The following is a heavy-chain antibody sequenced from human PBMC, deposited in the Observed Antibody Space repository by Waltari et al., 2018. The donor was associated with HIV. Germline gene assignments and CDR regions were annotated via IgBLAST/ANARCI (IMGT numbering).Heavy chain of an antibody. CDR1: GFTFSCYS. V-gene: IGHV3-48*01. J-gene: IGHJ4*02. CDR2: VSVKSTTF. D-gene: IGHD3-16*02. CDR3: ARYHGSCVWESYLPSTFDY. Sequence: EVQLVESGGGVVQPGGSLRLSCAASGFTFSCYSMRWVRQAPGKGLEVVSYVSVKSTTFYYRNSCNGRSAMSRCKAKNSLYLQMKSLRAEDTAVYYCARYHGSCVWESYLPSTFDYWGQGTLVTVSS.